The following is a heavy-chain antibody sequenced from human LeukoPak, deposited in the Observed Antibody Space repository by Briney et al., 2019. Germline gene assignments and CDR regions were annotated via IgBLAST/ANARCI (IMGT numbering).Heavy chain of an antibody. V-gene: IGHV4-59*01. J-gene: IGHJ5*02. CDR2: IYYSGST. Sequence: SETLSLTCTVSGGSISSYYWSWIRQPPGKGLEWIGYIYYSGSTNYKPSLKGRVTISVDTSKDQFSLKLSSVTAADTAVYYCARGGYYGSGNDFRFDPWGQGTLVTVSS. D-gene: IGHD3-10*01. CDR3: ARGGYYGSGNDFRFDP. CDR1: GGSISSYY.